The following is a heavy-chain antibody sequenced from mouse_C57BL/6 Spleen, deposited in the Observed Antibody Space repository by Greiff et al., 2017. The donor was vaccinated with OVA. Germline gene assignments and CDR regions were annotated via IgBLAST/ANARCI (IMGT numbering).Heavy chain of an antibody. CDR2: ISYDGSN. V-gene: IGHV3-6*01. Sequence: ESGPGLVKPSQSLSLTCSVTGYSITSGYYWNWIRQFPGNKLEWMGYISYDGSNNYNPSLKNRISITRDTSKNQFFLKLNSVTTEDTATYYCARDLITTFDYWGQGTTLTVSS. J-gene: IGHJ2*01. CDR1: GYSITSGYY. D-gene: IGHD1-1*01. CDR3: ARDLITTFDY.